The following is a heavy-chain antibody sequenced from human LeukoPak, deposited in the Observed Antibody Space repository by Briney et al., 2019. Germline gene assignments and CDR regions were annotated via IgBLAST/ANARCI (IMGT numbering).Heavy chain of an antibody. CDR2: IWYDGTSK. J-gene: IGHJ4*02. D-gene: IGHD6-13*01. V-gene: IGHV3-33*01. CDR1: GFSLSAYG. CDR3: ARSQSSSLIDY. Sequence: GGSLRLSCAASGFSLSAYGVHWVRQAPGKGLEWVAVIWYDGTSKDYADSVKGRFTFSRDNSKNTLYLQMNGLTVEDTAVYYCARSQSSSLIDYWGQGTLVTVSS.